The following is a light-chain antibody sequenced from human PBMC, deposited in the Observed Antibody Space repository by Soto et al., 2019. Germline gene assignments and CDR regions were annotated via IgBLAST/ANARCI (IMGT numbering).Light chain of an antibody. CDR1: SLQSSYI. CDR2: LEGSGSY. V-gene: IGLV4-60*02. CDR3: ETWDSNTHTV. J-gene: IGLJ3*02. Sequence: QPVLTQSSSASASLGSSVKLTCTLSSLQSSYIVAWHQEQPGKAPRYLMKLEGSGSYNKGSGVPDRFSGSSSGADRYLTISNLQFEDEADYYCETWDSNTHTVFGGGTQLTVL.